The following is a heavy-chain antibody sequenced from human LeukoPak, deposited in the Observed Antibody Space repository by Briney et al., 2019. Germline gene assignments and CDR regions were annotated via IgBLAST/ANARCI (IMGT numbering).Heavy chain of an antibody. CDR1: GFTYSSYA. D-gene: IGHD6-19*01. Sequence: GGPLRLSCAASGFTYSSYAMSWVRQAPRKGLEWGSAISGSGGSTYYADSVKGRFTISRDNSKNTLYLQMNSLRAEDTAVYYGAKETGGLVGWYLDYWGQGTLVTVCS. V-gene: IGHV3-23*01. CDR3: AKETGGLVGWYLDY. CDR2: ISGSGGST. J-gene: IGHJ4*02.